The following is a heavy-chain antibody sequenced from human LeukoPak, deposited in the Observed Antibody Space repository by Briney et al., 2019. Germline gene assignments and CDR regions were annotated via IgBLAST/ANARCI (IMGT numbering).Heavy chain of an antibody. J-gene: IGHJ4*02. D-gene: IGHD3-22*01. CDR1: GGSFSGCY. CDR2: INHSGST. CDR3: ATYYYDSIGNYFDY. V-gene: IGHV4-34*01. Sequence: SETLSLTCAVYGGSFSGCYWSWIRQPPGKGLEWIGEINHSGSTNYNPSLKSRVTISVDTSKNQFSLKLSSVTAADTAVYYCATYYYDSIGNYFDYWGQGTLVTVSS.